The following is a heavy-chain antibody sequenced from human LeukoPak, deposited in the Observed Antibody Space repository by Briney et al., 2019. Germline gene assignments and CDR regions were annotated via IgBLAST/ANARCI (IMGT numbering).Heavy chain of an antibody. J-gene: IGHJ5*02. D-gene: IGHD3-9*01. CDR3: ARDLGFLTIPAPT. CDR1: GGTFSSYA. V-gene: IGHV1-69*01. CDR2: IIPIFGTA. Sequence: SVKVSCKASGGTFSSYAISWVRQAPGQGLEWMGGIIPIFGTANYAQKFQGRVTITADESTSTAYMELSSLRSEDTAVYYCARDLGFLTIPAPTWGEGTLVTVSS.